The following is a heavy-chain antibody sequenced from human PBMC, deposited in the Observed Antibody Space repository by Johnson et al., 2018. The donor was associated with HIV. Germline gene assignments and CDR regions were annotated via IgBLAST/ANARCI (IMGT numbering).Heavy chain of an antibody. Sequence: QVQLVESGGGVVQPGGSLRLSCAASGFTFSSYGMHWVRQAPGKGLEWVAFIRYDGSNKYYAASVKGRFTISRDTSKNTLYLQMNSLEAEDTAVYLCARIRVAVITEVGAFDMWGQGTMVTVSS. CDR1: GFTFSSYG. CDR2: IRYDGSNK. J-gene: IGHJ3*02. D-gene: IGHD3-22*01. V-gene: IGHV3-30*02. CDR3: ARIRVAVITEVGAFDM.